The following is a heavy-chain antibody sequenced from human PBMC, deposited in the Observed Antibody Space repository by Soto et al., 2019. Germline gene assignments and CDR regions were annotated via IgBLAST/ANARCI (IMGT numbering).Heavy chain of an antibody. CDR3: ASTYYDFWSGYYRAAIDAFDI. Sequence: LSLTCTVSGGSISSGGCYWSWIRQHPGKGLEWIGYIYYSGSTYYNPSLKSRVTISVDTSKNQFSLKLSSVTAADTAVYYCASTYYDFWSGYYRAAIDAFDIWGQGTMVTVSS. CDR2: IYYSGST. J-gene: IGHJ3*02. CDR1: GGSISSGGCY. V-gene: IGHV4-31*03. D-gene: IGHD3-3*01.